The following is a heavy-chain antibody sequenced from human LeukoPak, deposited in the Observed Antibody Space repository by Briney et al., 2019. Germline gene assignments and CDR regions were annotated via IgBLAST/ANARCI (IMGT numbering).Heavy chain of an antibody. Sequence: PGGSLRLSCAASGFTFSHYGMHWVRQAPGKGLEWVSSISSSSSYIYYADSVKGRFTISRDNAKNSLYLQMNSLRAEDTAVYYCARVDIVVVPAAREDAFDIWGQGTMVTVSS. D-gene: IGHD2-2*01. CDR2: ISSSSSYI. V-gene: IGHV3-21*01. J-gene: IGHJ3*02. CDR3: ARVDIVVVPAAREDAFDI. CDR1: GFTFSHYG.